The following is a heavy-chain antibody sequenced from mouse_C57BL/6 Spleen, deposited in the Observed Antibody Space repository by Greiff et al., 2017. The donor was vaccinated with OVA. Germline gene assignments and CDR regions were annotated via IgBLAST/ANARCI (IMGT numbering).Heavy chain of an antibody. CDR1: GFSLTSYG. V-gene: IGHV2-2*01. J-gene: IGHJ3*01. D-gene: IGHD2-12*01. CDR3: ARKPLYSDFSWFAY. Sequence: VQGVESGPGLVQPSQSLSITCTVSGFSLTSYGVHWVRQSPGKGLEWLGVIWSGGSTDYNAAFISSLCISKDNSTRQIFFKINSRQADEKTIKYCARKPLYSDFSWFAYWGQGTLVTVSA. CDR2: IWSGGST.